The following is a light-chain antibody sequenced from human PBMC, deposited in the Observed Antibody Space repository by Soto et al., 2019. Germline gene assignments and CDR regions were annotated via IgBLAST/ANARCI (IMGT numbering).Light chain of an antibody. J-gene: IGLJ2*01. CDR2: DVS. V-gene: IGLV2-11*01. CDR1: SSDVGGYNY. Sequence: QSVLTQPRSVSGSPGQLVTISCTGTSSDVGGYNYVSWYQQHPGKAPKLMIYDVSKRPSGVPDRFSGSKSDNTASLTISGLQAEDEADYYCCSYAGSYSVVFGGGTKLTVL. CDR3: CSYAGSYSVV.